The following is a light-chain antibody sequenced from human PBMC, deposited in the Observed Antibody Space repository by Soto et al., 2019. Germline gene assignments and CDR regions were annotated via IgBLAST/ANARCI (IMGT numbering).Light chain of an antibody. CDR1: QSVSSN. CDR3: HQYNSWPQT. J-gene: IGKJ1*01. CDR2: DAS. Sequence: EIVMTQSPATLSVSPGERATLSCRASQSVSSNLAWYQQKPGQAPRLLIFDASTRATGIPASFSGSGSGTEFTLTICSLQSEDFAVYYCHQYNSWPQTFGQGTKVEIK. V-gene: IGKV3-15*01.